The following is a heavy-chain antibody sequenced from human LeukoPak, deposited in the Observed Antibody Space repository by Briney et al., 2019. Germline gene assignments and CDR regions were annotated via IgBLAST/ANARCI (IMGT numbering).Heavy chain of an antibody. V-gene: IGHV3-21*04. J-gene: IGHJ4*02. D-gene: IGHD5-18*01. CDR3: AKDQMRLEVGYSYGNDY. CDR2: MGGSSSSL. Sequence: KTGGSLRLSCAASGFTFSSYSMNWVRQAPGKGLEWVSSMGGSSSSLYYADSVKGRFTVSRDNSKNTLYLQMNSLRAEDTAVYYCAKDQMRLEVGYSYGNDYWGQGTLVTVSS. CDR1: GFTFSSYS.